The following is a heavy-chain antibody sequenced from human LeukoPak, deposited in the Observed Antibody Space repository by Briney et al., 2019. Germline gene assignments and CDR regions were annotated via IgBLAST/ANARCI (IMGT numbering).Heavy chain of an antibody. CDR3: ARGYSSGWYSGWYFDL. J-gene: IGHJ2*01. D-gene: IGHD6-19*01. V-gene: IGHV1-18*01. Sequence: ASVKVSCKASGYTFTSYGISWVRQAPGQGLEWVGWISAYNGNTNYAQKPQGRVTMTTDTSTSTAYMELRSLRSDDTAVYYCARGYSSGWYSGWYFDLWGRGTLVTVSS. CDR1: GYTFTSYG. CDR2: ISAYNGNT.